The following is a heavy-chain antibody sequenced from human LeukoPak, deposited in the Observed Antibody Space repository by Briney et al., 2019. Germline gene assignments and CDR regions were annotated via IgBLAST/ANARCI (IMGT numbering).Heavy chain of an antibody. V-gene: IGHV5-51*01. D-gene: IGHD3-10*01. CDR1: GYSFTTYW. J-gene: IGHJ5*02. CDR3: VRQRGSSGTINHFDP. Sequence: GESLKISCKTSGYSFTTYWIGWVRQMPGTGLEWVGAIYPDDSDTRYSPSFQGQVVISADRSIRTAYLQWNSLKTSDTAMYYCVRQRGSSGTINHFDPWGQGTLVTVSS. CDR2: IYPDDSDT.